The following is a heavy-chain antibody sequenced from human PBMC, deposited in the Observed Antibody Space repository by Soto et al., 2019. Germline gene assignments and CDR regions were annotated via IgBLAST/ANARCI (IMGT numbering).Heavy chain of an antibody. D-gene: IGHD1-1*01. CDR3: AKFEGHPLEYWYLDF. CDR1: GFTFSAYA. V-gene: IGHV3-23*01. Sequence: EVQLLESGGGLVQPGGSLRLSCAASGFTFSAYAMGWVRQAPGKGLEWVSTIHGGGGATHYADSVKGRFTISRDDSKNTLYAQMNSLRAEATDVYYCAKFEGHPLEYWYLDFWGRGTLVTVSS. CDR2: IHGGGGAT. J-gene: IGHJ2*01.